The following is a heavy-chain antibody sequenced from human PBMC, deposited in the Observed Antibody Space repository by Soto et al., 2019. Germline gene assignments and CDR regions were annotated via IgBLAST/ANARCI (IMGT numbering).Heavy chain of an antibody. CDR2: IIPIFGTA. V-gene: IGHV1-69*13. D-gene: IGHD1-26*01. Sequence: SVKVSCMATVGTFSSYAISWLRQAPGQGLEWMGAIIPIFGTANYAHKFQGRGTITADESTSTAYIELSSLRSEDTAVYYCASVGSGSYFPIYYYYEMDVWGQGTTVTVSS. CDR1: VGTFSSYA. J-gene: IGHJ6*02. CDR3: ASVGSGSYFPIYYYYEMDV.